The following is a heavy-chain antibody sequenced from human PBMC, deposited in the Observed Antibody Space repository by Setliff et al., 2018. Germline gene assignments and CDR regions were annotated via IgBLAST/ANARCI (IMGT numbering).Heavy chain of an antibody. Sequence: TLSLTCTVSGGSISSSSYYWGWIRQPPGKGLEWIGSIYYSGSTYYNPSLKSRVTISVDTSKNQFSLKLSSVTAADTAVYYCARKGISALSGAFDMWGQGTMVTVSS. CDR3: ARKGISALSGAFDM. V-gene: IGHV4-39*07. CDR1: GGSISSSSYY. J-gene: IGHJ3*02. CDR2: IYYSGST. D-gene: IGHD1-26*01.